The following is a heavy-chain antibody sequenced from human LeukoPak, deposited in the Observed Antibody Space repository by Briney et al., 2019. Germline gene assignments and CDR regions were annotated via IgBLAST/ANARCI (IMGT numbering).Heavy chain of an antibody. D-gene: IGHD3-22*01. Sequence: ASVKVSCKVSGYTLTELSMHWVRQAPGKGLEWMGGFDPEDGETIYAQKFQGRVTMTEDTSTDTAYMELSSLRSEDTAVYYCARGRNYYDSIGMNFDPWGQGTLVTVSS. J-gene: IGHJ5*02. CDR2: FDPEDGET. CDR3: ARGRNYYDSIGMNFDP. CDR1: GYTLTELS. V-gene: IGHV1-24*01.